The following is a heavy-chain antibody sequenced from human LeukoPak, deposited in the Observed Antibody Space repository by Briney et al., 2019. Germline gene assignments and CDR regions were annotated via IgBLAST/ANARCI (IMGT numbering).Heavy chain of an antibody. Sequence: AGSLRLSCAASGFTFSSYSINWVRQAPGKGLEWVSSISSGSSYIYFPDSMKGLFTISRKNTQTLVYLQMNSLKAEDTAVYSGAKAAGAADIPYYLDFWGQGTLVTVSS. J-gene: IGHJ4*02. V-gene: IGHV3-21*06. CDR1: GFTFSSYS. CDR3: AKAAGAADIPYYLDF. D-gene: IGHD6-25*01. CDR2: ISSGSSYI.